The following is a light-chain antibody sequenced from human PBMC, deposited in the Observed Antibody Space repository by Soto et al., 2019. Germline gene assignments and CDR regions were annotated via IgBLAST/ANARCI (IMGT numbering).Light chain of an antibody. V-gene: IGLV1-51*01. CDR1: RSNIGNNY. J-gene: IGLJ3*02. CDR2: DND. Sequence: QSVLTQPPSVSAAPGQKVTVSCSGSRSNIGNNYVSWYQHLPGTAPKLLIYDNDKRPSGIPDRFSASKSGTSATLDITGLQTGDEAHYYCEAWDSNLSGGVFGGGTKVTVL. CDR3: EAWDSNLSGGV.